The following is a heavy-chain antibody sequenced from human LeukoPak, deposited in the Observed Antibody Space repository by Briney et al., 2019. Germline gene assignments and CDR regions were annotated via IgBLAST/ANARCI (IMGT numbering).Heavy chain of an antibody. D-gene: IGHD4-11*01. CDR2: IYPGDSDT. Sequence: GESLKISCYGASYSIISYCVVRLRQMPGKGLEWMGVIYPGDSDTRYSPSFQGQVTISADKSISTAYLQWSSLKASDTAMYYGARSNSTVFDYWGQGTLVTVSS. V-gene: IGHV5-51*01. CDR1: SYSIISYC. J-gene: IGHJ4*02. CDR3: ARSNSTVFDY.